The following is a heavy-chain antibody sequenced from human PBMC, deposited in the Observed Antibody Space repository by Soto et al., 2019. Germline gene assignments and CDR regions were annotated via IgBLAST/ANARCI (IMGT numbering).Heavy chain of an antibody. J-gene: IGHJ4*02. CDR1: SVPISKDS. CDR3: AGGGSMIRGRNFFDA. Sequence: SETLSLTCNVASVPISKDSWSWVRQSPGKGLGWMGNYFYGGRTMYNPSLESRVTISVDASKTLFSLELSSVTAADTSVYHCAGGGSMIRGRNFFDAWGQGVPVTVSS. CDR2: YFYGGRT. V-gene: IGHV4-59*12. D-gene: IGHD3-10*01.